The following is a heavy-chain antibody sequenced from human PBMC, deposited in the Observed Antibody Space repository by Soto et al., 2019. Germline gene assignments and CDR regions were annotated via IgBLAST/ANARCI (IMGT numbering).Heavy chain of an antibody. D-gene: IGHD3-9*01. CDR1: GGSISSYY. CDR2: IYYSGST. Sequence: TLSLTCTVSGGSISSYYWSWIRQPPGKGLEWIGYIYYSGSTNYNPSLKSQVTISVDTSKNQFSLKLSSVTAADTAVYYCARGRVPYYDILTGYYYSYGMDVWGQGTTVTVSS. CDR3: ARGRVPYYDILTGYYYSYGMDV. V-gene: IGHV4-59*01. J-gene: IGHJ6*02.